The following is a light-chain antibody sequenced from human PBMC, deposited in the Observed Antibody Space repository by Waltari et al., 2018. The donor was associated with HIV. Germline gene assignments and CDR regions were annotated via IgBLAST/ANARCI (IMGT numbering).Light chain of an antibody. CDR3: SSYTSSSTLYV. V-gene: IGLV2-14*01. CDR2: DVS. CDR1: SSDVGGCNY. J-gene: IGLJ1*01. Sequence: QSALTQPASVSGSPGQSITISCTGTSSDVGGCNYVSWDQQHPGKAPKLMIYDVSNRPSGVSNRFSGSKSGNTASLTISGLQAEDEADYYCSSYTSSSTLYVFGTGTKVTVL.